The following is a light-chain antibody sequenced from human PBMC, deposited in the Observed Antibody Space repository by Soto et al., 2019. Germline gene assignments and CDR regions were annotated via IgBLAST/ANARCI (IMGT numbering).Light chain of an antibody. CDR2: RNS. CDR1: SSNIGSNY. J-gene: IGLJ2*01. Sequence: PVLTQPPSASGTPGQRVTISCSGSSSNIGSNYVYWYQQLPGTVPQLLIYRNSERPSGVPDRFSGSKSGTSASLAISGLRSEDEADYYCAAWDDSLSGVVFGGGTKLTVL. V-gene: IGLV1-47*01. CDR3: AAWDDSLSGVV.